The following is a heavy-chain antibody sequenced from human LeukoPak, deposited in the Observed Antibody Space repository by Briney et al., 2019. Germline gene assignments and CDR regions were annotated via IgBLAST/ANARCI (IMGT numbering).Heavy chain of an antibody. CDR2: IYYSGST. CDR1: GGSISSYY. D-gene: IGHD5-18*01. V-gene: IGHV4-59*01. CDR3: ARDGDTAMVTGLFDY. J-gene: IGHJ4*02. Sequence: SETLSLTCTVSGGSISSYYWSWIRQPPGKGLEWIGYIYYSGSTNYNPSLKSRVTISVDTSKNQFSLKLSSVTAADTAVYYCARDGDTAMVTGLFDYWGQGTLVTVSS.